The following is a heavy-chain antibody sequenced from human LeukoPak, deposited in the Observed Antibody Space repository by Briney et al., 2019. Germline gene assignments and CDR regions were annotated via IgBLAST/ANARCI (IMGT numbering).Heavy chain of an antibody. CDR2: IYHSGST. CDR1: GGSISSSNW. J-gene: IGHJ6*04. D-gene: IGHD6-19*01. CDR3: ARVPAVAGTYGMDV. V-gene: IGHV4-4*02. Sequence: PSETLSLTCAVSGGSISSSNWWSWVRQPPGKGLEWIGEIYHSGSTNYNPSLKSRVTISVDKSENQFSLKLSSVTAADTAVYYCARVPAVAGTYGMDVWGKGTTVTVSS.